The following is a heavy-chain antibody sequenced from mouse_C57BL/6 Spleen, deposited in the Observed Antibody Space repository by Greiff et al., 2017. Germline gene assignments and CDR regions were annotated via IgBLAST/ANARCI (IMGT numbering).Heavy chain of an antibody. V-gene: IGHV2-4*01. Sequence: VKLKESGPGLVQPSQSLSITCTVSGFSLTSYGVHWVRQPPGKGLEWLGVIWSGGSTDYNAAFISRLSISKDNSKSQVFIKMNSLQADDTALYYCAIPYYYGSSYVGFDYWGQGTTLTVSS. CDR1: GFSLTSYG. J-gene: IGHJ2*01. CDR3: AIPYYYGSSYVGFDY. CDR2: IWSGGST. D-gene: IGHD1-1*01.